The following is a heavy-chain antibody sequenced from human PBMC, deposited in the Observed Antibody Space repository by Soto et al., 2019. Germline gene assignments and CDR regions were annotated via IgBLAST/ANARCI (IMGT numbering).Heavy chain of an antibody. CDR3: AHAGYYDLLPFDH. J-gene: IGHJ4*02. V-gene: IGHV2-5*02. Sequence: QITLKESGPTLVRPAQTLTLTCDFSGFSLSTYDMGVAWIRQPPGKALEWLALIYWDDDKRYSPSLKDRLAISKDTSSTQVVLTITNMEPGDTATYFCAHAGYYDLLPFDHWGPGTLITVSS. D-gene: IGHD1-26*01. CDR2: IYWDDDK. CDR1: GFSLSTYDMG.